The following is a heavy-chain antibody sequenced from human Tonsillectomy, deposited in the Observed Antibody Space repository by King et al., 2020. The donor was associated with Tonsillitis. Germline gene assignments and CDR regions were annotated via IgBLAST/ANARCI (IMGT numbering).Heavy chain of an antibody. CDR2: IKSKIEGGTT. V-gene: IGHV3-15*07. CDR1: GFIFSNAW. Sequence: VQLVESGGDLVKPGGSLRLSCAASGFIFSNAWMNWARQAPGKGLEWVGRIKSKIEGGTTDYAAPVKGRFTISRDDSKNTLYLQMNSLQTQDTAVYYCTTEWPGYGYFMDVWGKGTTVTVSS. D-gene: IGHD5-18*01. J-gene: IGHJ6*03. CDR3: TTEWPGYGYFMDV.